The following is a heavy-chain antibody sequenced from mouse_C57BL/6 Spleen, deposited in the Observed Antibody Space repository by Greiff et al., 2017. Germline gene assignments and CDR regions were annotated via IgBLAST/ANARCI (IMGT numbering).Heavy chain of an antibody. J-gene: IGHJ1*03. D-gene: IGHD2-4*01. Sequence: EVKLVESGGGLVKPGGSLKLSCAASGFTFSSYAMSWVRQTPEKRLEWVATISDGGSSTYYPDNVKGRFTISRDNAKNNLYLQMSQRKSVDTSMYYCARGITYCDGWGTGTTVTVSS. CDR3: ARGITYCDG. CDR2: ISDGGSST. CDR1: GFTFSSYA. V-gene: IGHV5-4*03.